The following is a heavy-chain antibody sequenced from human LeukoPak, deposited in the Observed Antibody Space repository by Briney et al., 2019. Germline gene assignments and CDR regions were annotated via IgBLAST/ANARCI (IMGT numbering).Heavy chain of an antibody. D-gene: IGHD5-18*01. CDR3: AREGYSYGYWFEP. J-gene: IGHJ5*02. V-gene: IGHV4-39*07. Sequence: SETLSLTCTVSGGSISSSSYYWGWIRQPPGKGLEWIVSIYYSGSTYYNPSLKSRATISVDTSNNQFFLKLSFVTAADTAVYYCAREGYSYGYWFEPWGQGNLVTVSS. CDR1: GGSISSSSYY. CDR2: IYYSGST.